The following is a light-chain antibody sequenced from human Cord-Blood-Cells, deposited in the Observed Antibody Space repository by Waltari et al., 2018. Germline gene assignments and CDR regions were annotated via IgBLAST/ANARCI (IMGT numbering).Light chain of an antibody. Sequence: EIVLTQSPGTLSLSPGERATLSCRARQRVSSSYLAWYQQKTGQAPRLLIYGASSRATGIPDRFICSVSGTDFTLTISRLEPKDFAVYYCPQYGSSPPYTFSQGTKLEIK. CDR2: GAS. CDR3: PQYGSSPPYT. CDR1: QRVSSSY. V-gene: IGKV3-20*01. J-gene: IGKJ2*01.